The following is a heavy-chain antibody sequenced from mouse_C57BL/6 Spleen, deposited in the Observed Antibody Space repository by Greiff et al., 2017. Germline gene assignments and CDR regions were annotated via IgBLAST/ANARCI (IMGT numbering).Heavy chain of an antibody. V-gene: IGHV14-4*01. Sequence: VQLQQSGAELVRPGASVKLSCTASGFNIKDDYMHWVKQRPEQGLEWIGWIDPENGDTEYASKFQGKATITADTSSNTAYLQLSSLTSEDTAVYSCTSYDGYFAWFAYWGQGTLVTVSA. CDR3: TSYDGYFAWFAY. J-gene: IGHJ3*01. CDR2: IDPENGDT. CDR1: GFNIKDDY. D-gene: IGHD2-3*01.